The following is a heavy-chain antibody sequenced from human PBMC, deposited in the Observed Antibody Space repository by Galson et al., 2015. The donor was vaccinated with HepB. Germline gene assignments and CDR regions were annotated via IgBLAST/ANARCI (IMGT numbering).Heavy chain of an antibody. CDR2: LFRGGGT. Sequence: SLRLSCAASGFSVSNSDMSWVRQAPGQGLEWVPILFRGGGTKYADSVKGRFTVSRDNSKNTLYFQMDSLRVDDTAVYYCSRVPWGSGAFDIWGQGTMVTVSS. J-gene: IGHJ3*02. D-gene: IGHD3-10*01. CDR1: GFSVSNSD. V-gene: IGHV3-53*01. CDR3: SRVPWGSGAFDI.